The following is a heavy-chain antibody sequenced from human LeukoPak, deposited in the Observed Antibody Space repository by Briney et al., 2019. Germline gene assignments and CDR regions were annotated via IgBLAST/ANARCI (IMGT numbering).Heavy chain of an antibody. Sequence: GGSLRLSCAASGFTFSSYSMNWVRQAPGKGLEWVSYISSSSSTIYYADSVKGRFTISRDNAKNSLYLQMNSLRAEDTAVYYCARVGDYGTSDWYFDLWGRGTLVTVSS. CDR2: ISSSSSTI. CDR3: ARVGDYGTSDWYFDL. D-gene: IGHD4-17*01. V-gene: IGHV3-48*04. J-gene: IGHJ2*01. CDR1: GFTFSSYS.